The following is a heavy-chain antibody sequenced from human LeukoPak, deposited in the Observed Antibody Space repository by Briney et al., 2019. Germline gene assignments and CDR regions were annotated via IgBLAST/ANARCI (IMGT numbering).Heavy chain of an antibody. V-gene: IGHV3-15*01. Sequence: GGSLRLSCAASGFTFDDYGMSWVRQAPGKGLEWVGRIKSKTDGGTTDYAAPVKGRFTISRDDSKNTLYLQMNSLKTEDTAVYYCTTDGIVATLDYWGQGTLVTVSS. CDR3: TTDGIVATLDY. J-gene: IGHJ4*02. CDR1: GFTFDDYG. D-gene: IGHD5-12*01. CDR2: IKSKTDGGTT.